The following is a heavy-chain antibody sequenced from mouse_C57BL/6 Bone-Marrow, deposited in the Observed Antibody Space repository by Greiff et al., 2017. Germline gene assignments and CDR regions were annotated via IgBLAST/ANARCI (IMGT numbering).Heavy chain of an antibody. CDR3: ASRIYYYYDGCAY. V-gene: IGHV1-64*01. J-gene: IGHJ3*01. D-gene: IGHD2-4*01. CDR1: GYTFTSYW. Sequence: QVHVKQPGAELVKPGASVKLSCKASGYTFTSYWMHWVKQRPGQGLEWIGMIHPNSGSTNYNEKFKSKATLTVDKSSSTAYMQLSSLTSADSAVYDCASRIYYYYDGCAYWGQGTLVTVSA. CDR2: IHPNSGST.